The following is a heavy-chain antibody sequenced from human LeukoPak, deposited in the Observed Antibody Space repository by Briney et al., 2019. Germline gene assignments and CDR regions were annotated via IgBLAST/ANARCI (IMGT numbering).Heavy chain of an antibody. V-gene: IGHV3-74*01. CDR1: GFTFSSYW. CDR2: INSDGSST. CDR3: AREGGYSYGYYFDY. D-gene: IGHD5-18*01. J-gene: IGHJ4*02. Sequence: GGSLRLSCAASGFTFSSYWMHWVRHAPGKGLVWVSRINSDGSSTSYADSVKGRFTISRDNAKNTLYLQMNSLRAEDTAVYYCAREGGYSYGYYFDYWGQGTLVTVSS.